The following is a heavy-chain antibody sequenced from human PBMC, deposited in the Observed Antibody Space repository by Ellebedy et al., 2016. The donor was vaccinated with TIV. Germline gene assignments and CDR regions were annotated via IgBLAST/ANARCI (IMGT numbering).Heavy chain of an antibody. Sequence: GESLKISCAASGFTFSDYYMSWIRQAPGKGLEWVSYISNSDTSIFYADSVKGRFTISRDNAKNLLYLQMNSLRAEDTAVYYCARDTRFKDHHHNWFDPWGQGTLVTVSS. V-gene: IGHV3-11*01. D-gene: IGHD1-14*01. CDR2: ISNSDTSI. CDR1: GFTFSDYY. CDR3: ARDTRFKDHHHNWFDP. J-gene: IGHJ5*02.